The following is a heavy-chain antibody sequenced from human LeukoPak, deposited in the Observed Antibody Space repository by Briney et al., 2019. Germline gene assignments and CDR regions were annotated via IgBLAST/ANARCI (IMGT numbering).Heavy chain of an antibody. V-gene: IGHV3-30*03. CDR2: ISYDGSNK. D-gene: IGHD2-15*01. Sequence: GGSLRLSCAASGFTFSSYGMHWVRQAPGKGLEWVAVISYDGSNKYYADSVKGRFTISRDNSKNTRDLQMNSLRAEDTAVYYCARGLLGDAFDIWGQGTMVTVSS. CDR3: ARGLLGDAFDI. J-gene: IGHJ3*02. CDR1: GFTFSSYG.